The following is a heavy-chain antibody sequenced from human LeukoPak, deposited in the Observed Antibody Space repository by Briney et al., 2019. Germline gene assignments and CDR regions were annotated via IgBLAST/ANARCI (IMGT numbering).Heavy chain of an antibody. CDR1: GGSFSGYY. D-gene: IGHD6-19*01. CDR2: INHSGST. Sequence: SETLSLTCAVYGGSFSGYYWSWIRQPPGKGLEWIGEINHSGSTNYNPSLEGRVTISVDTSKNQFSLKLSSVTAADTAVYYCASSGIAVAGNNWFDPWGQGTLVTVSS. V-gene: IGHV4-34*01. CDR3: ASSGIAVAGNNWFDP. J-gene: IGHJ5*02.